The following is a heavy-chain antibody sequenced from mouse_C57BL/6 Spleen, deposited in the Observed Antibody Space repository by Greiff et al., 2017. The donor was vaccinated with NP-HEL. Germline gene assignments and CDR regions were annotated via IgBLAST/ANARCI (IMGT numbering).Heavy chain of an antibody. Sequence: VQLKESGPELVKPGASVKISCKASGYSFTDYNMNWVKQSNGKSLEWIGVINPNYGTTSYNQKFKGKATLTVDQSSSTAYMQLNSLTSEDSAVYYCARSYDYPYYAMDYWGQGTSVTVSS. D-gene: IGHD2-4*01. CDR1: GYSFTDYN. CDR3: ARSYDYPYYAMDY. J-gene: IGHJ4*01. CDR2: INPNYGTT. V-gene: IGHV1-39*01.